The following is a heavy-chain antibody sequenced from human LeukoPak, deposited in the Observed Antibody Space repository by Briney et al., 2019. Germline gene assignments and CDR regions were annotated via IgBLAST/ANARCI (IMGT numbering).Heavy chain of an antibody. CDR1: GFTFSNAW. D-gene: IGHD2-15*01. CDR3: TTGRLFVVVVAADY. Sequence: GGSLRLSCAASGFTFSNAWMSWVRQAPGKGLEWVGRIKSKTDGGTTDYAAPVKGRFTISRDDSKNTLYLQMNSLKTEDTAVYYCTTGRLFVVVVAADYWGQGTLVTVSS. CDR2: IKSKTDGGTT. J-gene: IGHJ4*02. V-gene: IGHV3-15*01.